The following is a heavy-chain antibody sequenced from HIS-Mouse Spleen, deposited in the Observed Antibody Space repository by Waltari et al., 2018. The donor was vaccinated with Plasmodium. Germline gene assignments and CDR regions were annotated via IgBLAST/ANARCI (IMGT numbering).Heavy chain of an antibody. CDR1: GFTFSSYW. CDR3: ASSWYWYFDL. D-gene: IGHD6-13*01. CDR2: IKQDGSEK. V-gene: IGHV3-7*01. J-gene: IGHJ2*01. Sequence: EVQLVESGGGLVQPGGSLRLSCASSGFTFSSYWMSWVRQAPGKGLEWGANIKQDGSEKDYGDSGKGRFTISRDNAKNSRYLQMNSLRAEDTAVYYCASSWYWYFDLWGRGTLVTVSS.